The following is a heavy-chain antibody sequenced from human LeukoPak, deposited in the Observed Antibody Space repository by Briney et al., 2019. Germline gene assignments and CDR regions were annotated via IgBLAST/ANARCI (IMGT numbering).Heavy chain of an antibody. CDR3: AKESGHDVDLEY. CDR1: GFTFSTYW. D-gene: IGHD5-12*01. Sequence: PGGSLRLSCAASGFTFSTYWMHWVRQAPGGGLVWVSGINTDGSTTSYADSVKGRFTISRDNAKNTVYLQMSSLRAEDTAVYYCAKESGHDVDLEYWGQGALVTVSS. J-gene: IGHJ4*02. CDR2: INTDGSTT. V-gene: IGHV3-74*01.